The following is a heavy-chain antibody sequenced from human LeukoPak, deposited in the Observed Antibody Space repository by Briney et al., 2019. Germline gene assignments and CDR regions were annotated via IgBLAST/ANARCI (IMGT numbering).Heavy chain of an antibody. J-gene: IGHJ5*02. D-gene: IGHD2-15*01. Sequence: GGSLRLSCAASGFTFSSYWMSWVRQAPGKGLEWVSSISSSSSYIYYADSVKGRFTISRDNAKNSLYLQMNSLRAEDTAVYYCARDLEDCSGGSCYLANWFDPWGQGTLVTVSS. CDR1: GFTFSSYW. V-gene: IGHV3-21*01. CDR3: ARDLEDCSGGSCYLANWFDP. CDR2: ISSSSSYI.